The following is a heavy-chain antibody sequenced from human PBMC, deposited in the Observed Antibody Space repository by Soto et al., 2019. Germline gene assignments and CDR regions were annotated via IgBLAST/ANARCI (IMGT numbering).Heavy chain of an antibody. J-gene: IGHJ4*02. CDR3: ARAKNRGITMVRGVTTNYFDY. Sequence: SETLSLTCAVYGGSFSGYYWSWIRQPPGKGLEWIGEINHSGSTNYNPSLKSRVTISVDTSKNQFSLKLSSVTAADTAVYYCARAKNRGITMVRGVTTNYFDYWGQGTLVTVSS. CDR1: GGSFSGYY. CDR2: INHSGST. V-gene: IGHV4-34*01. D-gene: IGHD3-10*01.